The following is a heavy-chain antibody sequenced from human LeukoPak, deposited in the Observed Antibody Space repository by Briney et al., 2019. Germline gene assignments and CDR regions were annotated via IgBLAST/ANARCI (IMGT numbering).Heavy chain of an antibody. CDR2: VSGSGGST. Sequence: PGGSLRLSCAASGFTFSSYAMTWVRQATGKWLEWVSTVSGSGGSTYYADSVKGRFTISRDNSKNTLYLQMNSLRAEDTAVYYCAKDSDYYYYMDVWGTGTTVTVSS. V-gene: IGHV3-23*01. CDR1: GFTFSSYA. J-gene: IGHJ6*03. CDR3: AKDSDYYYYMDV.